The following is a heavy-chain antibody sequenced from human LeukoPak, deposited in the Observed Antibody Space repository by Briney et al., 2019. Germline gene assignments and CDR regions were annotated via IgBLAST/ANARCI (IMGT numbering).Heavy chain of an antibody. J-gene: IGHJ4*02. V-gene: IGHV3-7*05. Sequence: PGGSLRLSCTVSGFTISSYWMSWVRQAPGKGLEWVANIKEDGSEKNYVDSVKGRFTISRDNAKNSLYLQMNSLRAEDTAVYYCARGEYYHDGGYWGQGTLVTVSS. D-gene: IGHD3-22*01. CDR2: IKEDGSEK. CDR1: GFTISSYW. CDR3: ARGEYYHDGGY.